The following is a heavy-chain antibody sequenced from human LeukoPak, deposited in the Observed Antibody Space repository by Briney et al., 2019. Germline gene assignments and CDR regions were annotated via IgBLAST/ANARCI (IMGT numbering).Heavy chain of an antibody. V-gene: IGHV4-4*09. D-gene: IGHD2-15*01. CDR3: ARHSRRFPSHCSGGSCYYWYFDY. CDR2: IYTSGST. Sequence: PSETLSLTCTVSGGSISSYYWSWIRQPPGKGLEWIGYIYTSGSTNYNPSLKSRVTISVDTSKNQFSLKLSSVTAADTAVYYCARHSRRFPSHCSGGSCYYWYFDYWAREPWSPSPQ. CDR1: GGSISSYY. J-gene: IGHJ4*02.